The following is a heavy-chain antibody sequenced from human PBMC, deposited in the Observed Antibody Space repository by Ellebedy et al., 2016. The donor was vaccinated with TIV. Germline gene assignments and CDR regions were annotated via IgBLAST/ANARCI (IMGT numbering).Heavy chain of an antibody. CDR3: ARDLGDLFDY. Sequence: PGGSLRLSCAASGFTFSSYSMNWVRQAPGKGLEWVSYISSSSSTIYYADSVKGRFTISRDNSKNTLYLQMNSLRAEDTAVYYCARDLGDLFDYWGQGTLVTVSS. D-gene: IGHD1-26*01. CDR2: ISSSSSTI. J-gene: IGHJ4*02. V-gene: IGHV3-48*01. CDR1: GFTFSSYS.